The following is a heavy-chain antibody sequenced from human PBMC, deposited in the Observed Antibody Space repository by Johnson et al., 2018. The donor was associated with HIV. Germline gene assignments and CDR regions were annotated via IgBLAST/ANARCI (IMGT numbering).Heavy chain of an antibody. V-gene: IGHV3-30*03. J-gene: IGHJ3*02. CDR1: GFIFSSYG. Sequence: QVQLVESGGGVVQPGRSLRLSCAASGFIFSSYGMHWVRQAPGKGLEWVAVISHDGNNKYSTDSVKGRFIISRDNAKNSLYLQLNSLRAEDTAVYYCARDRGGYYSDSSGLDAFDIWGQGTMVTVSS. CDR2: ISHDGNNK. CDR3: ARDRGGYYSDSSGLDAFDI. D-gene: IGHD3-22*01.